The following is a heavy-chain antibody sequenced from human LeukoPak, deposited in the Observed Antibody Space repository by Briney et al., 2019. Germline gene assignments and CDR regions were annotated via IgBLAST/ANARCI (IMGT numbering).Heavy chain of an antibody. D-gene: IGHD3-22*01. Sequence: GRSLRLSCAASGFTFDDYAMHWVRQATGKGLEWVSAIGTAGDTYYPGSVKGRFTISRENAKNSLYLQMNSLRAGDTAVYYCARRGSSGAFDIWGQGTMVTVSS. CDR3: ARRGSSGAFDI. J-gene: IGHJ3*02. CDR1: GFTFDDYA. CDR2: IGTAGDT. V-gene: IGHV3-13*01.